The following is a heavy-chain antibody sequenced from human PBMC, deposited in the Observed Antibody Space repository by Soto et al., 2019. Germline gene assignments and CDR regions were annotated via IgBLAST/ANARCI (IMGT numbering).Heavy chain of an antibody. J-gene: IGHJ6*03. Sequence: GGSLRLSCAASGFTFSNAWMSWVRQAPGKGLEWVGRIKSKTDGGTTDYAAPVKGRFTISRDDSKNTLYLQMNSLKTEDTAVYYCTTFSRVTTSGGLLYYYYMDVWGKGTTVTVSS. CDR3: TTFSRVTTSGGLLYYYYMDV. CDR2: IKSKTDGGTT. D-gene: IGHD4-4*01. V-gene: IGHV3-15*01. CDR1: GFTFSNAW.